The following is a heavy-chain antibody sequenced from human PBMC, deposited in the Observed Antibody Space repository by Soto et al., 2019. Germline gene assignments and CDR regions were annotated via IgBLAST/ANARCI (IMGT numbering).Heavy chain of an antibody. D-gene: IGHD3-22*01. J-gene: IGHJ4*02. CDR2: IVGSGGGT. CDR1: GFTFSNYA. V-gene: IGHV3-23*01. CDR3: AKDGYHYDSAGYLI. Sequence: GGSLRLSCAASGFTFSNYAMSWVRQAPGKGLEWVSAIVGSGGGTYYADSVKGRFTISRDNSKNTLYLQMNSLRAEDAAVYYCAKDGYHYDSAGYLIWGQGTLVTVSS.